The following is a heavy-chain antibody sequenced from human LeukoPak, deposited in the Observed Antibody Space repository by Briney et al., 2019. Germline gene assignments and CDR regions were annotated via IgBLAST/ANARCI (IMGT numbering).Heavy chain of an antibody. CDR2: ISWNSGSI. D-gene: IGHD1-7*01. CDR1: GFTFDDYA. V-gene: IGHV3-9*01. Sequence: AGGSLRLSCAASGFTFDDYAMHWVRQAPGKGLEWVSGISWNSGSIGYADSVKGRFTISRDNAKNSLYLQMNSLRVEDTAVYYCVRDITGTTYYYYYMDVWGKGTTVTVSS. J-gene: IGHJ6*03. CDR3: VRDITGTTYYYYYMDV.